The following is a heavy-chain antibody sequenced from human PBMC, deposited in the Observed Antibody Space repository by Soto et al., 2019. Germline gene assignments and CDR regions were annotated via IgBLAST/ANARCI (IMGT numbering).Heavy chain of an antibody. V-gene: IGHV1-69*11. CDR3: AGASNYYGRGLSWFDS. J-gene: IGHJ5*01. Sequence: QVQLLQSGPEVKKPGSSVKVSCKASGGSFNSHAYSWVRRAPGQGLEWMGKIVPVLGTPNSAPKFQARLKITADESTSTVHMEVSRLTSDDTAVYYCAGASNYYGRGLSWFDSWGQGTMVTVSS. CDR2: IVPVLGTP. CDR1: GGSFNSHA. D-gene: IGHD3-10*01.